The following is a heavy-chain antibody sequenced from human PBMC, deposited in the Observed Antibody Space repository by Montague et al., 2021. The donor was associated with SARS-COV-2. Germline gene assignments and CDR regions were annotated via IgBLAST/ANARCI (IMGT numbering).Heavy chain of an antibody. CDR2: IYYSGST. V-gene: IGHV4-31*03. CDR3: ARARVAVPTTRNWFDP. D-gene: IGHD2-2*01. CDR1: GGSICSGGYY. Sequence: TLSLTCTVSGGSICSGGYYWSWIRQHPGKGLEWIGYIYYSGSTYYNPSLKSRLTISVDTSKNRFSLKLSSVTAADTAMHYCARARVAVPTTRNWFDPWGQGTLVTVSS. J-gene: IGHJ5*02.